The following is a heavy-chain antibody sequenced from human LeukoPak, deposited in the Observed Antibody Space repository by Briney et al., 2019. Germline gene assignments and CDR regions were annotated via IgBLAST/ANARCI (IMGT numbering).Heavy chain of an antibody. CDR3: ARVLYVDCSTTSCLSGYYYYYMDV. Sequence: PSETLSLTCTVSGGSISSSSYYWGWIRQPPGEGLEWIGSIYYSGSTNYNPSLKSRVTISVDTSKNQFSLKLSSVTAADTAVYYCARVLYVDCSTTSCLSGYYYYYMDVWGKGTTVTVSS. D-gene: IGHD2-2*01. V-gene: IGHV4-39*07. CDR2: IYYSGST. CDR1: GGSISSSSYY. J-gene: IGHJ6*03.